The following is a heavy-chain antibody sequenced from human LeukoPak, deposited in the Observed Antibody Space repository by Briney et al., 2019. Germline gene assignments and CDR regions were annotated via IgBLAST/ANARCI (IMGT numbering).Heavy chain of an antibody. D-gene: IGHD3-3*01. V-gene: IGHV3-30*02. Sequence: GGSLTLSCEGSGFTLSNFCIQWVRQAPGKGLQWVAFIRSHGGDKYYEDSVKGRFIVSRDNSKKVVYLEVNSLTGEDTGVYDCVTWRLAQDIDHWGQGSLVIVSS. CDR2: IRSHGGDK. CDR1: GFTLSNFC. J-gene: IGHJ4*02. CDR3: VTWRLAQDIDH.